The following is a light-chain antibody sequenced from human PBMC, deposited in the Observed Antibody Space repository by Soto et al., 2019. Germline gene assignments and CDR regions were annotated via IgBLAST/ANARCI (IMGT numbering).Light chain of an antibody. Sequence: EIVLTQSPGTLSLSPGERATLSCRASQSVSSSSYLAWYQQKPGQAPRLLIYGASSRATGIPDRISGSESATDATLSICTLVPEDFLLYYCRRYRCSPSYTFGQGTKLEIQ. CDR3: RRYRCSPSYT. J-gene: IGKJ2*01. CDR1: QSVSSSSY. V-gene: IGKV3-20*01. CDR2: GAS.